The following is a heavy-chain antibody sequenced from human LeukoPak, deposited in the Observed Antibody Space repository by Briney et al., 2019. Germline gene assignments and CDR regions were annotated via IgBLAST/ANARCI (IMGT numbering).Heavy chain of an antibody. J-gene: IGHJ4*02. CDR1: GGSITSYY. D-gene: IGHD6-25*01. Sequence: SETLSLTCTVSGGSITSYYWSWIRQPPGKGLEWIGYIYYSGSTNYNPSLKSRVTISVDTSKNQFSLKPSSVTAADTAVYYCARGGGSGRYGLPFDHWGQGTLVTVSS. V-gene: IGHV4-59*01. CDR2: IYYSGST. CDR3: ARGGGSGRYGLPFDH.